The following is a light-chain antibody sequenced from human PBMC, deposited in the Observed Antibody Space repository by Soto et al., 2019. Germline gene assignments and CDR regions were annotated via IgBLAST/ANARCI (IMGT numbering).Light chain of an antibody. CDR1: SSNIGTNT. V-gene: IGLV1-44*01. CDR2: SDN. J-gene: IGLJ2*01. CDR3: AAWDVSLVV. Sequence: QSVLTQPPSASGTPGQRVTISCSGSSSNIGTNTVIWYQQLPGPAPKLLIYSDNQRPSGVPDRFSGSKSGTSASLAISWLQSEDEADYYCAAWDVSLVVFGGGTKVTVL.